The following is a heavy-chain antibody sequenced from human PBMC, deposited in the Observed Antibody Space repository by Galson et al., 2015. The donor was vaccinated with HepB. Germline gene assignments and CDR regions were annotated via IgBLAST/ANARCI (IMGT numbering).Heavy chain of an antibody. CDR1: GGSISSSSYY. Sequence: SETLSLTCTVSGGSISSSSYYWGWIRQPPGTGLEWIGSIYYSGSTYYNPSLKSRVTISVDTSKNQFSLKLSSVTAADTAVYYCASIGAYSSGWDPIDYWGQGTLVTVSS. D-gene: IGHD6-19*01. CDR2: IYYSGST. V-gene: IGHV4-39*01. J-gene: IGHJ4*02. CDR3: ASIGAYSSGWDPIDY.